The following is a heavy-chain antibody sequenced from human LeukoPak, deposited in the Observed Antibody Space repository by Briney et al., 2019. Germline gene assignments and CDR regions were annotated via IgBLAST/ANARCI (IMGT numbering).Heavy chain of an antibody. CDR3: TRLRGSTGYFDP. CDR1: GFTFSGSA. D-gene: IGHD2-2*01. J-gene: IGHJ5*02. Sequence: GSLRLSCAASGFTFSGSAMHWVRRASGKGLGWVGRIRSKANSYATAYAASVKGRFTISRDDSKNTAYLQMNSLKTEDTAVYYCTRLRGSTGYFDPWGQGTLVTVSS. V-gene: IGHV3-73*01. CDR2: IRSKANSYAT.